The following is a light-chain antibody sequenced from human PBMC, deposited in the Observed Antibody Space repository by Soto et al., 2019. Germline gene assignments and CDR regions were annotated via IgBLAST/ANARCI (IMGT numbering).Light chain of an antibody. V-gene: IGKV1-5*01. Sequence: DIQMTQSPSTLSASVGDRVTITCRASQSISSWLAWYQQKPGKAPKLLIYDASSLESGVPSRFSGSESGTEFTLTISSLQPDDFATYYCQQYNSYAFGQGTKVEIK. CDR1: QSISSW. J-gene: IGKJ1*01. CDR2: DAS. CDR3: QQYNSYA.